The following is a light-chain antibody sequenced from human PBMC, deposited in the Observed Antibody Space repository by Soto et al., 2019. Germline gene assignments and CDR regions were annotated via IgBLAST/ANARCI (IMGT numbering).Light chain of an antibody. V-gene: IGKV1-9*01. CDR3: QQLNSYPLT. CDR1: QGISSY. J-gene: IGKJ4*01. CDR2: AAS. Sequence: IPLTQSPSSLSASVGDRVTITCRASQGISSYLAWYQQKPGKAPKLLIYAASTLQSGVPSRFSGSGSGTDFTLTISSLLPEDFATYYCQQLNSYPLTFGGGTKVEIK.